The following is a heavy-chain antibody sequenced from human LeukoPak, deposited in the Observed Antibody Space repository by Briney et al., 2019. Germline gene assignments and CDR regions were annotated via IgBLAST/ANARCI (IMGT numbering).Heavy chain of an antibody. J-gene: IGHJ4*02. CDR3: ARGSSGYSYGTDFDY. V-gene: IGHV4-59*01. D-gene: IGHD5-18*01. CDR2: IYYSGST. CDR1: GGSISSYY. Sequence: SETLSLTCTVSGGSISSYYWSWIRQPPGKGLEWIGYIYYSGSTNYNPSLKSRVTISVDTPKNQFSLKLSSVTAADTAVYYCARGSSGYSYGTDFDYWGQGTLVTVSS.